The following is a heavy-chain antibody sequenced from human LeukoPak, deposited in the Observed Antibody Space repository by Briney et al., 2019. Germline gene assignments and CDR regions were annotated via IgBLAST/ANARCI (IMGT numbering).Heavy chain of an antibody. CDR3: ARSPGEGYSSSWSWFDP. Sequence: GASVKVSCKASGYTFTSYYMHWVRQAPGQGLEWMGIINPSGGSTSYAQKFQGRVTMTRDTSTSTVYMELSSLRSEDTTVYYCARSPGEGYSSSWSWFDPWGQGTLVTVSS. CDR2: INPSGGST. V-gene: IGHV1-46*01. D-gene: IGHD6-13*01. CDR1: GYTFTSYY. J-gene: IGHJ5*02.